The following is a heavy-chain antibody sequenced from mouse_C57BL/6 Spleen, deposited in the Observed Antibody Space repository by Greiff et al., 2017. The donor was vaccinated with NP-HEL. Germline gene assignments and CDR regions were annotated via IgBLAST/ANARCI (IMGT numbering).Heavy chain of an antibody. CDR3: ARGLSLRGAMDY. J-gene: IGHJ4*01. CDR1: GFTFSDYG. D-gene: IGHD1-1*01. V-gene: IGHV5-17*01. CDR2: ISSGSSTI. Sequence: EVQVVESGGGLVKPGGSLKLSCAASGFTFSDYGMHWVRQAPEKGLEWVAYISSGSSTIYYADTVKGRFTISRDNAKNTLFLQMTSLRSEDTAMYYCARGLSLRGAMDYWGQGTSVTVSS.